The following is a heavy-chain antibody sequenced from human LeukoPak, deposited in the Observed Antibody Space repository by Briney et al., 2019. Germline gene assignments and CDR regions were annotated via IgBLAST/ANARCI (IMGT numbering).Heavy chain of an antibody. CDR1: GGSFSGYY. V-gene: IGHV4-34*01. J-gene: IGHJ5*02. CDR3: ARLYSSSSWFDP. CDR2: IYHSGST. Sequence: SETLSLTCAVYGGSFSGYYWSWIRQPPGKGLEWIGSIYHSGSTYYNPSLKSRVTISVDTSKNQFSLKLSSVTAADTAVYYCARLYSSSSWFDPWGQGTLVTVSS. D-gene: IGHD6-6*01.